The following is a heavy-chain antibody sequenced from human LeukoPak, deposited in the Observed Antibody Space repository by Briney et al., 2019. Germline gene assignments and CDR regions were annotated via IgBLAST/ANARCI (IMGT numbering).Heavy chain of an antibody. V-gene: IGHV3-74*01. J-gene: IGHJ4*02. CDR1: GFTFRSDW. D-gene: IGHD4-17*01. Sequence: GGSLRLSCAASGFTFRSDWMHWVRQPPGKGPEWISRISGDGGTTTYADSVKGRFTISRDNAKNTLYLQMSSLRAEDTAVYYCARDLAYGGDYWGQGTLVTVSS. CDR3: ARDLAYGGDY. CDR2: ISGDGGTT.